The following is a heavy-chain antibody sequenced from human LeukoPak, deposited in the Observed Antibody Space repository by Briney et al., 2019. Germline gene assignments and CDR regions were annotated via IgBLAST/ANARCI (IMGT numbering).Heavy chain of an antibody. Sequence: ASVKVSRKASGYTFTSYYMHWVRQAPGQGLEWMGIINPSGGSTSYAQKFQGRVTMTRDTSTSTVYMELSSLRSEDTAVYYCARDRQAVALYYYGMDVWGQGTTVTVSS. CDR3: ARDRQAVALYYYGMDV. CDR2: INPSGGST. J-gene: IGHJ6*02. D-gene: IGHD6-19*01. CDR1: GYTFTSYY. V-gene: IGHV1-46*01.